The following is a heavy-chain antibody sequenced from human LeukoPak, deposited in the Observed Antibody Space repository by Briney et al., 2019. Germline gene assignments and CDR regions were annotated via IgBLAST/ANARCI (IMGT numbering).Heavy chain of an antibody. J-gene: IGHJ3*02. D-gene: IGHD2-15*01. CDR2: ISGSGGST. CDR3: AKGGYCSGGSCEPHAFDI. CDR1: GFTYSSYA. V-gene: IGHV3-23*01. Sequence: PGGSLRLSCAASGFTYSSYAMSWVRQAPGKGLEWVSAISGSGGSTYYADSVKGRFTISRDNSKNTLYLQMNSLRAEDTAVYYCAKGGYCSGGSCEPHAFDIWGQGTMVTVSS.